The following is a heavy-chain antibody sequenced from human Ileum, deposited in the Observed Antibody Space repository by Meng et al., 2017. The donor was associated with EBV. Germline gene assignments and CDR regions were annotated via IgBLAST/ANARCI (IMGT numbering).Heavy chain of an antibody. V-gene: IGHV1-3*04. Sequence: QVQLVQSGTEVNKPGASVKLSCETSGYSFVAYAIHWVRQAPGQGLEWMGWINTLNGHTEYSQKFQGSVTITSDTSASTVYMELHSLRSQDTAVYYCARRASQGVDPWGQGTLVTVSS. CDR2: INTLNGHT. J-gene: IGHJ5*02. CDR1: GYSFVAYA. CDR3: ARRASQGVDP.